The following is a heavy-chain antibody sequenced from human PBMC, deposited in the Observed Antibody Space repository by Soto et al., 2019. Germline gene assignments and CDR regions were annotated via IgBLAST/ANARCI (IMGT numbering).Heavy chain of an antibody. CDR2: IWYDGSNK. Sequence: HPGGSLRLSCAASGFTFSSYGMHWVRQAPGKGLEWVAVIWYDGSNKYYADSVKGRFTISRDNSKNTLYLQMNSLRAEDTAVYYCARYVAPGFWSGYYYYYGMDVWGQGTTVTVSS. CDR3: ARYVAPGFWSGYYYYYGMDV. J-gene: IGHJ6*02. V-gene: IGHV3-33*01. D-gene: IGHD3-3*01. CDR1: GFTFSSYG.